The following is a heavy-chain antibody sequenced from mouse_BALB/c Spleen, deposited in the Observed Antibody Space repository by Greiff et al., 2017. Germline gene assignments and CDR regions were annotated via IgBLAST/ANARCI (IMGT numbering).Heavy chain of an antibody. J-gene: IGHJ3*01. CDR1: GYTFTSYW. CDR2: INPSTGYT. D-gene: IGHD1-1*02. V-gene: IGHV1-7*01. CDR3: ARSLSPCAY. Sequence: QVQLKQSGAELAKPGASVKMSCKASGYTFTSYWMHWVKQRPGQGLEWIGYINPSTGYTEYNQKFKDKATLTADKSSSTAYMQLSSLTSEDSAVYYCARSLSPCAYWGQGTLVTVSA.